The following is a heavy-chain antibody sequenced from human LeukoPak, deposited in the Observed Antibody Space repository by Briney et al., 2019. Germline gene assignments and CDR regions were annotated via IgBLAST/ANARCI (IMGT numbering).Heavy chain of an antibody. J-gene: IGHJ4*02. Sequence: GESLKISCKGSGYIFTNNCIGWLRQMPGKGLEGMGIIYPGDSDTRYSPSFEGQVTISVDKSISTAYLQWSRLEASDTAMYYCARQTRDGSGSRGYSFDFWGQGTLVTVSS. CDR1: GYIFTNNC. V-gene: IGHV5-51*01. CDR3: ARQTRDGSGSRGYSFDF. CDR2: IYPGDSDT. D-gene: IGHD3-10*01.